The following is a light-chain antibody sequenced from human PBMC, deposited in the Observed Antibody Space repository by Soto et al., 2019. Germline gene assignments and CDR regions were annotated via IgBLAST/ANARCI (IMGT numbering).Light chain of an antibody. CDR3: QQFGGSPPRFT. J-gene: IGKJ3*01. CDR1: QSITSFY. Sequence: LLTQSPATLSVSPGQRVTLSCRASQSITSFYLAWYQQKPGQAPRLLIYGTSTRATGIPDRFSGSGSGTDFTLTIRKLEPEDFAVYYCQQFGGSPPRFTFGPGTKVEVK. CDR2: GTS. V-gene: IGKV3-20*01.